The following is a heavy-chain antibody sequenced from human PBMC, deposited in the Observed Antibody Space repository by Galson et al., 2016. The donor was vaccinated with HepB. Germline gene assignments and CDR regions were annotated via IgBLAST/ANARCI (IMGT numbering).Heavy chain of an antibody. D-gene: IGHD7-27*01. Sequence: SLRLSCAASGFTFSSHWMHWVRQAPGKGLVWVSRINTVGTTTTYADSVKGRFTISRDNAKNTLYSQMDGLRAEDTAVYYCARDHSLAETGPHFDCWGQGALVTVSS. CDR3: ARDHSLAETGPHFDC. CDR2: INTVGTTT. CDR1: GFTFSSHW. V-gene: IGHV3-74*01. J-gene: IGHJ4*02.